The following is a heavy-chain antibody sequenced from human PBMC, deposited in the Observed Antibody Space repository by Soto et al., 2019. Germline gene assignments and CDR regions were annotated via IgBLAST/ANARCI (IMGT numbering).Heavy chain of an antibody. CDR1: GGSISSGGYY. CDR3: ARATQPPDRWFDP. D-gene: IGHD4-4*01. V-gene: IGHV4-31*03. CDR2: IYYSGST. Sequence: SETLSLTCTVSGGSISSGGYYWSWIRQHPGKGLEWIGYIYYSGSTYYNPSLKSRVTISVDTSKNQFSLKLSSVTAADTAVYYCARATQPPDRWFDPWGQGTLVTVSS. J-gene: IGHJ5*02.